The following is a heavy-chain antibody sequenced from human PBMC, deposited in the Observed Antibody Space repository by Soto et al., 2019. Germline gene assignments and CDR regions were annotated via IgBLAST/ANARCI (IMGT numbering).Heavy chain of an antibody. D-gene: IGHD2-8*01. Sequence: EVQLLESGGGLVQPGGSLKLSCVASGFTFSSFAMSWVRQAPGKGLEWVSGLSGFGSSAYYADSVKGRFTICRDNSKRTVYLQMNSLTVDDTAVYYCAKDRQDRWAYEAGMVPFDHWGQGALVTGSS. J-gene: IGHJ4*02. CDR1: GFTFSSFA. V-gene: IGHV3-23*01. CDR3: AKDRQDRWAYEAGMVPFDH. CDR2: LSGFGSSA.